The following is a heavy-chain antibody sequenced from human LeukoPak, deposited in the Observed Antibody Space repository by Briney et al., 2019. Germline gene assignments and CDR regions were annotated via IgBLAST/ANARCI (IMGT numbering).Heavy chain of an antibody. D-gene: IGHD1-26*01. Sequence: GRSLRLSCAASGFTFSSYSMNWVRQAPGKGLVWVSRINSDGSSTSYADSVKGRFTVSRDNAKNTLYLQMNSLRAEDTAVYYCARATGSYYSLGYWGQGTLVTVSS. J-gene: IGHJ4*02. CDR1: GFTFSSYS. V-gene: IGHV3-74*01. CDR2: INSDGSST. CDR3: ARATGSYYSLGY.